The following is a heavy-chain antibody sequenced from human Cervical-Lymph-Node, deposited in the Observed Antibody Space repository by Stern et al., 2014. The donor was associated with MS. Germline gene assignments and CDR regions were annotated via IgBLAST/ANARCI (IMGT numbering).Heavy chain of an antibody. CDR3: ARDMVDADKWFDP. Sequence: QLVQSGAEVKKPGASVNVSCKASGYTFTHYHIHWGRQAPGQGLEWMAMINPSGGSTTYGQKFQGRVTLTRDTSTSTVYMELRSLRSDDTALYYCARDMVDADKWFDPWGQGTVVTVSS. V-gene: IGHV1-46*01. CDR2: INPSGGST. CDR1: GYTFTHYH. J-gene: IGHJ5*02. D-gene: IGHD4/OR15-4a*01.